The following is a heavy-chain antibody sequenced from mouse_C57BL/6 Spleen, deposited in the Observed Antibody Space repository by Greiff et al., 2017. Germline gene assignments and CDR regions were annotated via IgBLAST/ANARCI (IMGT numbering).Heavy chain of an antibody. J-gene: IGHJ3*01. D-gene: IGHD2-4*01. Sequence: VQLQQPGAELVKPGASVKLSCKASGYTFTSYWMQWVKQRPGQGLEWIGEIDPSDSYTNYNQKFKGKATLTVDTSSSTAYMQRSSLTSEDSAVYYCATYDYDVGFAYGGQGTLVTVSA. CDR3: ATYDYDVGFAY. CDR1: GYTFTSYW. CDR2: IDPSDSYT. V-gene: IGHV1-50*01.